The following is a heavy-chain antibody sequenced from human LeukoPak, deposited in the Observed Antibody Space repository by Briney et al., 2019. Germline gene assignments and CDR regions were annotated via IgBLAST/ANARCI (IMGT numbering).Heavy chain of an antibody. CDR1: GYTFSSYD. J-gene: IGHJ4*02. Sequence: ASVKVSCKASGYTFSSYDINWVRQATGQGLEWMGWANPNSGNTGYAQKFQGRVTMTRNTSINTAYMDLSSLTSEDTAVYYCARRYCSSTSCHYFDYWGQGTLVTVSS. V-gene: IGHV1-8*01. CDR2: ANPNSGNT. CDR3: ARRYCSSTSCHYFDY. D-gene: IGHD2-2*01.